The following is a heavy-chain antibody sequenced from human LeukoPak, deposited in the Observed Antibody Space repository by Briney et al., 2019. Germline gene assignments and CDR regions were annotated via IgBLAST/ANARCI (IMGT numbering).Heavy chain of an antibody. CDR1: GFAFSSYA. V-gene: IGHV3-23*01. CDR2: ISRRDDYT. D-gene: IGHD3-10*01. Sequence: GGSLRLSCAASGFAFSSYAMSWVRQPPGKGLEWVSVISRRDDYTYYADSVKVRFTISRDNSKNTLYLKMNALRAEDTAVYYCANDYRSGSFHDFWGQGTLVTGSS. J-gene: IGHJ4*02. CDR3: ANDYRSGSFHDF.